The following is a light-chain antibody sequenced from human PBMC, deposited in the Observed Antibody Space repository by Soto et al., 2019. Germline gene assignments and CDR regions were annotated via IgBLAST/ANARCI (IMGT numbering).Light chain of an antibody. V-gene: IGLV2-14*01. CDR2: EVS. CDR3: SSYTSSSNYV. Sequence: QSVLTQPASVSGSPGQSITISCTGTSSDVGGYNLVSWYQQHPGKAPKLMIYEVSNRPSGVSNRFSGSKSGNTASLTISGLQAEDEADYYCSSYTSSSNYVFGTGTK. CDR1: SSDVGGYNL. J-gene: IGLJ1*01.